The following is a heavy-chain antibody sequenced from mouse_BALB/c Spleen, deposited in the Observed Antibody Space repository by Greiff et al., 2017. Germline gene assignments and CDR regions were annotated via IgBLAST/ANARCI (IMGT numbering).Heavy chain of an antibody. V-gene: IGHV6-6*02. CDR1: GFTFSNYW. D-gene: IGHD1-1*01. CDR3: TRPPYYYGSTWFAY. CDR2: IRLKSNNYAT. Sequence: EVQRVESGGGLVQPGGSMKLSCVASGFTFSNYWMNWVRQSPEKGLEWVAEIRLKSNNYATHYAESVKGRFTISRDDSKSSVYLQMNNLRAEDTGIYYCTRPPYYYGSTWFAYWGQGTLVTVSA. J-gene: IGHJ3*01.